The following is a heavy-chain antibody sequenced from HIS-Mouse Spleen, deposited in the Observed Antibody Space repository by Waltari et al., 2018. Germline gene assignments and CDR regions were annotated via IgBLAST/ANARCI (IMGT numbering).Heavy chain of an antibody. Sequence: QVQLVESGGGVVQPGRSLRLSCAASGFTFSSYGRHWVRQAPGKGLEWVAVISYDGSNKNYADSVKGRFTISRDNSKNTLYLQMNSLRAEDTAVYYCAKASSGWLDYWGQGTLVTVSS. J-gene: IGHJ4*02. CDR2: ISYDGSNK. CDR3: AKASSGWLDY. V-gene: IGHV3-30*18. D-gene: IGHD6-19*01. CDR1: GFTFSSYG.